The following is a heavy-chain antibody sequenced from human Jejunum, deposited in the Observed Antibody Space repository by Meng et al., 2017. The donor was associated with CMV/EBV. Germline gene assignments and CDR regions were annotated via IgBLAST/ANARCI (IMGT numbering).Heavy chain of an antibody. V-gene: IGHV3-74*01. CDR3: ARGGASDYYYYGLDV. CDR2: INRDGTST. J-gene: IGHJ6*02. Sequence: FTVNSYWMHWVRQAPGKGLVWVSRINRDGTSTTYADSVKGRFTFSRDNAKSTLYLQLNSLRAEDTAVYYCARGGASDYYYYGLDVWGQGTTVTVSS. D-gene: IGHD1-26*01. CDR1: FTVNSYW.